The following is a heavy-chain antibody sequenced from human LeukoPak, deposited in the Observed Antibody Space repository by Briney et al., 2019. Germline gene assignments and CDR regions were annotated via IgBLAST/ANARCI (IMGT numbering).Heavy chain of an antibody. CDR3: ARGGYYGSGNDFRFDP. J-gene: IGHJ5*02. D-gene: IGHD3-10*01. Sequence: SETLSLTCTVSGGSISSYYWSWIRQSPGKGLECIGYIHYTGSSNYNPSLKSRVTISVETSKNQFSLKLESVTAADTAVYYCARGGYYGSGNDFRFDPWGQGTLVTVSS. CDR2: IHYTGSS. CDR1: GGSISSYY. V-gene: IGHV4-59*01.